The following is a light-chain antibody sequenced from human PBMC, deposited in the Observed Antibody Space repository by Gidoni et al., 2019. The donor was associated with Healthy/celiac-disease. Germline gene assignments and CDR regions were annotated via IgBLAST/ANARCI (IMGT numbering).Light chain of an antibody. V-gene: IGKV3-15*01. CDR3: QQYNNWPPS. CDR1: QSVSSN. CDR2: GAS. Sequence: EIVMTQSPATLSVSPGERATLSCRASQSVSSNLALYQQKPGQAPRLLIYGASTRATGIPARFSGSGSLTEFTLTISRLQSEDFAVYYCQQYNNWPPSFGQGTKVEIK. J-gene: IGKJ1*01.